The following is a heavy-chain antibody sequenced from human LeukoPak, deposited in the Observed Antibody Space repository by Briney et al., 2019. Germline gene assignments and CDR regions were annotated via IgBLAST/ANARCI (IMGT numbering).Heavy chain of an antibody. Sequence: TSETLSLTCAVYGGSFSGYYWSWIRQPPGKGLEWIGYIYYSGSTNYNPSLKSRVTISVDTSKNQFSLKLSSVTAADTAVYYCARGSPMVRGVRNWFDPWGQGTLVTVSS. D-gene: IGHD3-10*01. CDR2: IYYSGST. J-gene: IGHJ5*02. V-gene: IGHV4-59*01. CDR1: GGSFSGYY. CDR3: ARGSPMVRGVRNWFDP.